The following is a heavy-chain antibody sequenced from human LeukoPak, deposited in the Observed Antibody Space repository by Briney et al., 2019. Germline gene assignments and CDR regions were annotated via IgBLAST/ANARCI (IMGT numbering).Heavy chain of an antibody. CDR3: ARDPPSLSGYYSLSGY. J-gene: IGHJ4*02. Sequence: PGGSLRLSCAASGFTVSSNYMRWVRQAPGKALEWVSVIYSGGSTYYADSVKGRFTISRDNSKNTLYLQMNSLRAEDTAVYYCARDPPSLSGYYSLSGYWGQGTLVTVSS. CDR2: IYSGGST. D-gene: IGHD3-9*01. V-gene: IGHV3-66*02. CDR1: GFTVSSNY.